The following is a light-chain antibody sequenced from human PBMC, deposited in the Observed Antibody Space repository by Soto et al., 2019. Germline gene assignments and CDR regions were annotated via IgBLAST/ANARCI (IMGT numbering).Light chain of an antibody. V-gene: IGKV3-15*01. CDR1: QSVSSN. Sequence: EVVMTQSPATLSVSPGERATLSCRASQSVSSNLAWYQQKVGQAPRLLMYGASVRATGVPTRFSGSGSGTVFTPTISRPEHEDFAVYYSKPYRRSPSVTFGGGTKVAIK. CDR2: GAS. J-gene: IGKJ4*01. CDR3: KPYRRSPSVT.